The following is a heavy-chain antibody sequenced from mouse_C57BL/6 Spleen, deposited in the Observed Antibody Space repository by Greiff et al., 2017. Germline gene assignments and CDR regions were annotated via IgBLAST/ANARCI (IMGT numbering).Heavy chain of an antibody. Sequence: QVQLQQSGAELARPGASVKMSCKASGYTFTSYTMHWVKQRPGQGLEWIGYINPSSGYTKYNQKFKDKATLTADESSSTAYMQLSSLTSEDSAVYYCARGLPYYFDYWGQGTTLTVSS. CDR1: GYTFTSYT. CDR3: ARGLPYYFDY. V-gene: IGHV1-4*01. CDR2: INPSSGYT. J-gene: IGHJ2*01. D-gene: IGHD3-1*01.